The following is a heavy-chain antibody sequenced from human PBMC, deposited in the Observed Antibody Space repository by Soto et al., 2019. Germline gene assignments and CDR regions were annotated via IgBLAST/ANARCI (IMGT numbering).Heavy chain of an antibody. CDR1: GGSISSYY. Sequence: QVQLQESGPGLVKPSETLSLTCTVSGGSISSYYWSWIRQPPGKGLEWIGYIYYSGSTNYNPSPNVRFTISVDTSKNQFSLKLSSVTAADTAVYYCARRYGCDFDYWGQGTLVTVSS. CDR3: ARRYGCDFDY. V-gene: IGHV4-59*01. D-gene: IGHD3-16*01. CDR2: IYYSGST. J-gene: IGHJ4*02.